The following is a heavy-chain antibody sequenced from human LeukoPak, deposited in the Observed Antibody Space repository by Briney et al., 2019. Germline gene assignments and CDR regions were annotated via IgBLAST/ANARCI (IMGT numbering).Heavy chain of an antibody. V-gene: IGHV3-53*01. J-gene: IGHJ3*02. CDR2: IYSGGST. Sequence: GGSLRLSCAASGFTVSSNYMSWVRQAPGKGLEWFSVIYSGGSTYYADSVKGRFTISRDNSKNTLYLQMNSLRAEDTAVYYCARNMWEQQLVHAFDIWGQGTMVTVSS. CDR3: ARNMWEQQLVHAFDI. D-gene: IGHD6-13*01. CDR1: GFTVSSNY.